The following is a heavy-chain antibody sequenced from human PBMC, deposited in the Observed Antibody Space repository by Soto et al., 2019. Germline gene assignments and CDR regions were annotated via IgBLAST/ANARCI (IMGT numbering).Heavy chain of an antibody. D-gene: IGHD2-15*01. CDR2: IRGSATTT. CDR3: AKDILEVPPGKDG. J-gene: IGHJ6*02. CDR1: GFTFSNYA. V-gene: IGHV3-23*01. Sequence: EVQLLESGGGLVQPGESLRLSCVASGFTFSNYAMSWVRQAPGKGLEWVSAIRGSATTTYYADSVRGRFTISRDNSKNTLYLQMKSLRVEDTAIFYCAKDILEVPPGKDGWGPGTTVTVSS.